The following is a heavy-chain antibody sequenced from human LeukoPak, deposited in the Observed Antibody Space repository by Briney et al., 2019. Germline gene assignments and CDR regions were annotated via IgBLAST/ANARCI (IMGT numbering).Heavy chain of an antibody. J-gene: IGHJ4*02. CDR2: ISGSGGSS. CDR3: AKRDYSNYDLDY. V-gene: IGHV3-23*01. D-gene: IGHD4-11*01. CDR1: GFTFSRYA. Sequence: GGSLRLSCAASGFTFSRYAMSWVHQAPGKGLEWVSAISGSGGSSYYADSVKGRFSISRDNSKNTLYLQMNSLRAEDTAVYYCAKRDYSNYDLDYWGQGTLVTVSS.